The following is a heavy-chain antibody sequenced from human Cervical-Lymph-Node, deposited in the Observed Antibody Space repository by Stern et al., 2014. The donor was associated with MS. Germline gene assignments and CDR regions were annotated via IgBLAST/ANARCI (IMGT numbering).Heavy chain of an antibody. D-gene: IGHD3-16*01. CDR2: IYTSGST. CDR1: GGSISSGSYY. Sequence: QVQLQESGPGLVKPSQTLSLTCTVSGGSISSGSYYWSWIRQPAGKGLEWIGRIYTSGSTNSNPSLKSRVTISVDTSTHQFFLKRSSVTAADTAVYYCARDWVRYYYGMDVWGQGTTVTVSS. J-gene: IGHJ6*02. CDR3: ARDWVRYYYGMDV. V-gene: IGHV4-61*02.